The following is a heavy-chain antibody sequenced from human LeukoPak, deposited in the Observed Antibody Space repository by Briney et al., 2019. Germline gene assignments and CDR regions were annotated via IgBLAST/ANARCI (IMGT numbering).Heavy chain of an antibody. J-gene: IGHJ6*02. Sequence: LETLSLTCTVSGGSISSSSYYWGWIRQPPGKGLEWIGSIYYGGSTYYNPSLKSRVTISVDTSKNQFSLKVSSVTAADTAVYYCARDTGHQLSRRNYYAMDVWGQGTTVTVSS. CDR1: GGSISSSSYY. V-gene: IGHV4-39*07. CDR3: ARDTGHQLSRRNYYAMDV. D-gene: IGHD2-2*01. CDR2: IYYGGST.